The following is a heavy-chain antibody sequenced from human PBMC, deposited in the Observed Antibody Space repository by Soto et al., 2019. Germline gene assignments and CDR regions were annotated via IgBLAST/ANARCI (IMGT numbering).Heavy chain of an antibody. J-gene: IGHJ4*02. CDR2: ISGSGGST. CDR1: GFTFSSYA. D-gene: IGHD5-18*01. Sequence: PGGSLRLSCAASGFTFSSYAMSWVRQAPGKGLEWVSAISGSGGSTYYADSVKGRFTISRDDSKNTLYLQMNSLRAEDTAVYYCAKDHGIQLYYFDYWGQGTLVTVSS. V-gene: IGHV3-23*01. CDR3: AKDHGIQLYYFDY.